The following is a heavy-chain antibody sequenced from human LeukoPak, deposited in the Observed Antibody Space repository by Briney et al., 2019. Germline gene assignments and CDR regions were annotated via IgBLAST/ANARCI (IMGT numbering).Heavy chain of an antibody. J-gene: IGHJ6*03. V-gene: IGHV1-69*10. CDR3: ARDKQLDWAHYYYYYMDV. Sequence: ASVKVSCKASGVTFNDYALNWVRQAPGQGLERMGVFIPILGTANSTQKFRDRVTITADISTNTAYMELSSLRSEDTAVYYCARDKQLDWAHYYYYYMDVWGKGTTVTVSS. CDR2: FIPILGTA. D-gene: IGHD1-1*01. CDR1: GVTFNDYA.